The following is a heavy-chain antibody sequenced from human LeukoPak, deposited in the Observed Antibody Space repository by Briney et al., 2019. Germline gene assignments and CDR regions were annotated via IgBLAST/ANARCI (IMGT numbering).Heavy chain of an antibody. CDR1: GYSFRSSS. CDR2: INTYNGNT. J-gene: IGHJ6*03. Sequence: ASVKVSCEASGYSFRSSSINWVRQAPGQGLEWMGWINTYNGNTKYAQKFQGRVTMTTDTSTTTVSMELRSLTSDDTAVYYCAREDEMESGSETYYYYYYYMDVWGKGTTVTVSS. D-gene: IGHD5-24*01. V-gene: IGHV1-18*04. CDR3: AREDEMESGSETYYYYYYYMDV.